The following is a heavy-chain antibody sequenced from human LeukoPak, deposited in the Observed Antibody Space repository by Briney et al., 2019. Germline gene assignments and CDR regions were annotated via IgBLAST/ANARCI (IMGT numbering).Heavy chain of an antibody. CDR1: GFTVSSNY. Sequence: QPGGSLRLSCAASGFTVSSNYMSWVRQAPGKGLEWVSVIYSGGSTYYADSVKGRFTISRDNSKNTLYLQMNSLRAEDTAVYYCARGGGGYYDSSGYYPDYFDYWGQGTLVTVSS. CDR2: IYSGGST. V-gene: IGHV3-53*01. J-gene: IGHJ4*02. D-gene: IGHD3-22*01. CDR3: ARGGGGYYDSSGYYPDYFDY.